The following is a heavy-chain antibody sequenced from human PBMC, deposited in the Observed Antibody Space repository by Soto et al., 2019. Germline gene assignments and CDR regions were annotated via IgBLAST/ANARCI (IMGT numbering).Heavy chain of an antibody. CDR3: ARSRRYGSGSFHIDY. Sequence: SETLSLTCTVSGGSISSYYWSWIRQPPGKGLEWIGYIYYSGSTNYDPSLKSRVTISVDTSKNQFSLKLSSVTAADTAVFYCARSRRYGSGSFHIDYWGQGTLVTV. V-gene: IGHV4-59*08. CDR1: GGSISSYY. D-gene: IGHD3-10*01. CDR2: IYYSGST. J-gene: IGHJ4*02.